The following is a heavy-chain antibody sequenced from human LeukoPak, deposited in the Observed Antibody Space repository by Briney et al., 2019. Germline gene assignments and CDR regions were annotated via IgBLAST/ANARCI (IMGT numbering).Heavy chain of an antibody. CDR2: IIPIIGTP. CDR3: ARVSPPSTVVTPDWGAFDI. V-gene: IGHV1-69*13. D-gene: IGHD4-23*01. CDR1: GGSFSDFA. J-gene: IGHJ3*02. Sequence: SVKVSCKVSGGSFSDFAISWVRQAPGQGLEWMGEIIPIIGTPHYAQKFQGRVTITADESTSTAYMELSSLRSEDTAVYYCARVSPPSTVVTPDWGAFDIWGQGTMVTVSS.